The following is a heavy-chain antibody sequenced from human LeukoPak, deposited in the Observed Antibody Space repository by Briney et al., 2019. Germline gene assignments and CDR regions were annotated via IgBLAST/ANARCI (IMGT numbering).Heavy chain of an antibody. CDR3: AKDHPRPGVTAHTPFDY. J-gene: IGHJ4*02. CDR2: ISGSGGST. V-gene: IGHV3-23*01. D-gene: IGHD4-23*01. Sequence: PGGSLRLSCAASGFTFSSYAMSWVRQAPGKGLEWVSAISGSGGSTYYPDSVEGRFTISRDNSKNTLYLQMNSLRAEDTAIYYCAKDHPRPGVTAHTPFDYWGQGTLVTVSS. CDR1: GFTFSSYA.